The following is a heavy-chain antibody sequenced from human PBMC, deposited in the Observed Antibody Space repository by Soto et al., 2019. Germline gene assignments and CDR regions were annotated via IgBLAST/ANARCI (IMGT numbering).Heavy chain of an antibody. CDR3: ARERTSYDAFDF. V-gene: IGHV3-33*01. CDR2: IWLDGSNK. CDR1: GFTFSTYG. Sequence: QVQLVESGGGVVQPGRSLRLSCAASGFTFSTYGMHWVRQTPGEGLGGGAVIWLDGSNKYYEDSVKGRLTISRDNSKNTLYLQMNSLRADDTAVYYCARERTSYDAFDFWGPGTMVTVSS. J-gene: IGHJ3*01.